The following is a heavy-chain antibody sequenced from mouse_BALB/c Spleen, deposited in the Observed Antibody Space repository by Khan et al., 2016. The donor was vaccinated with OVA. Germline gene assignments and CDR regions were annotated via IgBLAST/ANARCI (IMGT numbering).Heavy chain of an antibody. CDR1: GYTFTNYV. V-gene: IGHV1S136*01. CDR2: INPDNAGT. CDR3: ASEASSWDFSFPY. J-gene: IGHJ3*01. Sequence: VQLQQSGPELVEPGASVKMSCKASGYTFTNYVIHWVKQKPGQGLEWIGYINPDNAGTRYNEKFKDKATLTSDISSTSAYMELLSLTSEDSAVYYCASEASSWDFSFPYWGQGTLVTVSA. D-gene: IGHD4-1*01.